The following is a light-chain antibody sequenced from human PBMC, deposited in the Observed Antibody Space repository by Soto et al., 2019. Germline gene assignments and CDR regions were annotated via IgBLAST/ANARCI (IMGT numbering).Light chain of an antibody. CDR3: AAWDDSRVV. J-gene: IGLJ2*01. Sequence: QSVLTQPPSASGTPGQRVTISCSGRSSNIGSNYVYWYQQLPGTAPKLLIYRNNQRPSGVPDRFSGSKSGTSACLAISGLRSEDEADYYCAAWDDSRVVFGGGTQLTVL. CDR2: RNN. V-gene: IGLV1-47*01. CDR1: SSNIGSNY.